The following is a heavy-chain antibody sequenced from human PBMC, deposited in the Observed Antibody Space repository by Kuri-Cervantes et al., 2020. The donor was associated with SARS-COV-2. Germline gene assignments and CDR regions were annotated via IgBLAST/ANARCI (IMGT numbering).Heavy chain of an antibody. CDR1: GFTFSSYG. CDR2: IWYDGSNK. J-gene: IGHJ4*02. D-gene: IGHD1-1*01. Sequence: LSLTCAASGFTFSSYGMHWVRQAPGKGLEWVAVIWYDGSNKYYADSVKGRFTISRDNSKNTLYLQMNSLRVEDTAVYYCAKVRAPGDQLILSSPLDYWGQGTLVTVSS. V-gene: IGHV3-33*06. CDR3: AKVRAPGDQLILSSPLDY.